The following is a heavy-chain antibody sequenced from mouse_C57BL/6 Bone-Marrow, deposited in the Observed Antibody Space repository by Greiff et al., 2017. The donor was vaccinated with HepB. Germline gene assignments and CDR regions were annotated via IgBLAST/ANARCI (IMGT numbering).Heavy chain of an antibody. CDR2: INSDGGST. Sequence: EVKLMESGGGLVQPGASLKLSCESNEYEFPSYDMPWVRKTPEKRLELVAAINSDGGSTYYPDTMERRYIIARDNTKKTLYLQMSRLRSEDTALYYCARHGGRGVWDMEDWGKGTTVTVSS. CDR3: ARHGGRGVWDMED. J-gene: IGHJ4*01. V-gene: IGHV5-2*01. CDR1: EYEFPSYD. D-gene: IGHD1-1*02.